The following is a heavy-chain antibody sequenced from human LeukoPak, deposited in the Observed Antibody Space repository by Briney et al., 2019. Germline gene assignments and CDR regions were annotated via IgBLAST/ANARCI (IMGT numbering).Heavy chain of an antibody. D-gene: IGHD2-2*02. CDR3: ARDRMYCSSTSCYMAGNDAFDI. J-gene: IGHJ3*02. Sequence: GGSLRLSCAASGFTFSDYYMSWIRQAPGKGLEWVSYISSSSSSTIYYADSVKGRFTISRDNAKNSLYLQMNSLRAEDTAVYYCARDRMYCSSTSCYMAGNDAFDIWGQGTMVTVSS. CDR2: ISSSSSSTI. CDR1: GFTFSDYY. V-gene: IGHV3-11*04.